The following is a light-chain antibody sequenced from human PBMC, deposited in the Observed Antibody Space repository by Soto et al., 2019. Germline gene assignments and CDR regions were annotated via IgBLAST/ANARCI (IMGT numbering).Light chain of an antibody. CDR3: KQYQYWPPRT. CDR1: QSVDTN. CDR2: GAS. V-gene: IGKV3-15*01. J-gene: IGKJ1*01. Sequence: VMTQSPGTLSVSPGERATLSCRASQSVDTNLAWYQQKPGQAPRLLISGASTRATGVSARFSGSGSGTEFTLTISSLQSEDFAVYYCKQYQYWPPRTFGQGTKVEIK.